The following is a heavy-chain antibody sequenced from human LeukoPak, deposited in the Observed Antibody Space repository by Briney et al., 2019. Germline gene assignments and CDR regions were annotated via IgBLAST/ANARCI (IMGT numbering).Heavy chain of an antibody. Sequence: GASVKVSCKASGFTFTNYYMHWVRQAPGQGLEWMGLISPTGSSTNYAQKFRGRVTMTRDTSTTTVYMELSSLRSEDTAVYYCAREESAGYFDYWGQGTLVTVSS. D-gene: IGHD6-13*01. J-gene: IGHJ4*02. CDR3: AREESAGYFDY. V-gene: IGHV1-46*01. CDR2: ISPTGSST. CDR1: GFTFTNYY.